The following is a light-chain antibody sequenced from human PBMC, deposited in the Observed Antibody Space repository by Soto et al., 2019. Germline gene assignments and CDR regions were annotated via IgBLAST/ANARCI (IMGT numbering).Light chain of an antibody. CDR1: QSISSY. CDR3: QQSYSTPQT. Sequence: DIQMTQSPSSLSASVGDRVTITCRASQSISSYLNWYQQKPGKAPKLLIYAASSLQSGVPSRFRGSGSGTDFTLTISSLQSEDCATYYCQQSYSTPQTFGPGTKVDIK. V-gene: IGKV1-39*01. CDR2: AAS. J-gene: IGKJ3*01.